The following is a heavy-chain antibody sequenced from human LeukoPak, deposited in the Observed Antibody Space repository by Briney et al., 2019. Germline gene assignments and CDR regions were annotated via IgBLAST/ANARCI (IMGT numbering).Heavy chain of an antibody. D-gene: IGHD6-13*01. CDR3: ARAKAAAGIDYFDY. CDR1: GASISDYY. V-gene: IGHV4-59*13. CDR2: IYYSGST. Sequence: SENLSLTCTVSGASISDYYWNWIRQPPGKGLEWIGYIYYSGSTNYNPSLKSRVTISVDTSKNQFSLKLSSVTAADTAVYYCARAKAAAGIDYFDYWGQGTLVTVS. J-gene: IGHJ4*02.